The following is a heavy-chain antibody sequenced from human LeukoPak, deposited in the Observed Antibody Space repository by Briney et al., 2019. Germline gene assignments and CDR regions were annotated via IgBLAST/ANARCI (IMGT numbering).Heavy chain of an antibody. J-gene: IGHJ4*02. D-gene: IGHD3-22*01. CDR2: ISGSGGST. Sequence: GGSLRLSCAASGFTFSSYAMSWVRQAPGKGLEWVSVISGSGGSTYYTDSVKGRFTISRDNSKNTLYLQMSSLRAEDTAVYYCAEPEGGYYDIRPDWGQGTLVTVSS. CDR3: AEPEGGYYDIRPD. V-gene: IGHV3-23*01. CDR1: GFTFSSYA.